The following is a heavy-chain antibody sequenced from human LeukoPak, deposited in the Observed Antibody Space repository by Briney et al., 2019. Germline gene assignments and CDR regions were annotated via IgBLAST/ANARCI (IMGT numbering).Heavy chain of an antibody. CDR1: GFTFSSYW. J-gene: IGHJ6*03. CDR2: INWNGGST. Sequence: GGSLRLSCATSGFTFSSYWMHWVRHAPGKGLEWVSGINWNGGSTVYADSVKGRFTISRDNAKNSLYLQMNSLRAEDTALYYCARGVLDISYYYMDVWGKGTTVTVSS. D-gene: IGHD5-12*01. V-gene: IGHV3-20*04. CDR3: ARGVLDISYYYMDV.